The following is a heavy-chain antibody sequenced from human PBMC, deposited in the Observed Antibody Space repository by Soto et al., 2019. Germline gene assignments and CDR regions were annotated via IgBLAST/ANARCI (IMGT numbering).Heavy chain of an antibody. D-gene: IGHD5-12*01. J-gene: IGHJ4*02. Sequence: PGGSLRLSCAGSGFTLSRYALHWVRQAPGKGLEWVASISHDGSNVYYADSVKGRFTISRDDSKNTVYLQMNSLSAEDAAVYFCARYSGFDYFFDFWGQGILVTVSS. V-gene: IGHV3-30-3*01. CDR3: ARYSGFDYFFDF. CDR2: ISHDGSNV. CDR1: GFTLSRYA.